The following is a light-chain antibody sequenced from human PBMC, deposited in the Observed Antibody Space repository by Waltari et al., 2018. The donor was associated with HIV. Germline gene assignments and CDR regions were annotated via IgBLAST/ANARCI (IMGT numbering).Light chain of an antibody. CDR2: DPY. Sequence: QSLLTQPPSMSGAPGQRVTISCTGSSSNIGAGYDAHWYQQLPGTAPKLLVYDPYKGPSGVPDRFSGSKSGPSASLVITGLQPEDEADYYCQSYDSSLRNYVFGTGTKVTFI. CDR1: SSNIGAGYD. CDR3: QSYDSSLRNYV. V-gene: IGLV1-40*01. J-gene: IGLJ1*01.